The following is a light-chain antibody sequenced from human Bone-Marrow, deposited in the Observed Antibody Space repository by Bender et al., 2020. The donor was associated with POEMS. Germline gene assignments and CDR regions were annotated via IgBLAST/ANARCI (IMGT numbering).Light chain of an antibody. CDR3: YSTDINGKRV. J-gene: IGLJ3*02. CDR1: ALPKQH. V-gene: IGLV3-10*01. CDR2: EDS. Sequence: AARIPCSGDALPKQHAYWYQQKSGQAPVLVVYEDSKRPSGIPERFSGSSSGTMATLSISGAQVEDEGDYYCYSTDINGKRVFGGGTKLTVL.